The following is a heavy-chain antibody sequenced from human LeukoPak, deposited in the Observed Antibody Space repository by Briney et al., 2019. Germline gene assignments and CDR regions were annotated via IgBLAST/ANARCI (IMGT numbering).Heavy chain of an antibody. Sequence: GASVKVSCKASGYTFTGYYMHWVRQAPGQGLELMGWINPNSGGTNYAQKFQGRVTMTRDTSISTAYMELSRLRSDDTAVYYCARDWPGIAAAGTNWFDPWGQGTLVTVSS. CDR2: INPNSGGT. CDR3: ARDWPGIAAAGTNWFDP. CDR1: GYTFTGYY. V-gene: IGHV1-2*02. J-gene: IGHJ5*02. D-gene: IGHD6-13*01.